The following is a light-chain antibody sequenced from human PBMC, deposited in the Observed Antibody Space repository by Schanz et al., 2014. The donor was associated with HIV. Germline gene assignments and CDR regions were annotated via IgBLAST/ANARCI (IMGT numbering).Light chain of an antibody. CDR1: SSDIGGY. V-gene: IGLV2-8*01. J-gene: IGLJ2*01. CDR2: EMH. CDR3: SSYATTKDLL. Sequence: QSALTQPPSASGSPGQSVTISCTGTSSDIGGYVSWYQHHPGKAPKLLISEMHRRPSGVPDRFSGSKSGTSASLAISGLQSEDEADYYCSSYATTKDLLFGGGTKLTVL.